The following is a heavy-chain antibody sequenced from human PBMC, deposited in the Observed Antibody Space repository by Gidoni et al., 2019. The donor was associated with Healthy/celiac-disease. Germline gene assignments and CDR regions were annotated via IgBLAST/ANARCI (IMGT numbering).Heavy chain of an antibody. CDR2: IYYSGST. J-gene: IGHJ6*02. V-gene: IGHV4-39*01. D-gene: IGHD3-10*01. CDR1: GGSIISSSYY. CDR3: ARHPLWFGELSYYYYGMDV. Sequence: QLQLQESGPGLVKPSETLSLTCTVSGGSIISSSYYWGWIRQPPGKGLEWIGSIYYSGSTYYNPSLKSRVTISVDTSKNQFSLKLSSVTAADTAVYYCARHPLWFGELSYYYYGMDVWGQGTTVTVSS.